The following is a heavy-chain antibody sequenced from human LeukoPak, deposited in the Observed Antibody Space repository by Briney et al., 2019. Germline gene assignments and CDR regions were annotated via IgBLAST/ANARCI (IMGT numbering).Heavy chain of an antibody. V-gene: IGHV4-59*08. D-gene: IGHD2-21*02. CDR1: GGSISSYY. J-gene: IGHJ4*02. CDR3: ARHDRVVTATFDY. CDR2: IYYSGST. Sequence: TSETLSLTCTVSGGSISSYYWSWIRQPPGKGLEWIGYIYYSGSTNYNPSLKSRVTISVDTSKNQFSLKLSSVTAADTAVYYCARHDRVVTATFDYWGQGTLVTVSS.